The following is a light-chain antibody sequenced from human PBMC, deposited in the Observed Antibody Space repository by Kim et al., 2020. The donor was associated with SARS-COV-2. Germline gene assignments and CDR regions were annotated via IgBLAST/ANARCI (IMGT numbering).Light chain of an antibody. CDR1: TSNIGAEYD. Sequence: QSVLTQPPSVSGAPGQRVTISCTGSTSNIGAEYDVHWYQQLPGTAPKLLIQGNNIRPSGVPDRISGSKSGTSASLVITGLQPDDEADYYCQSYDSTLSSVIFGRGTQLTVL. J-gene: IGLJ2*01. CDR2: GNN. V-gene: IGLV1-40*01. CDR3: QSYDSTLSSVI.